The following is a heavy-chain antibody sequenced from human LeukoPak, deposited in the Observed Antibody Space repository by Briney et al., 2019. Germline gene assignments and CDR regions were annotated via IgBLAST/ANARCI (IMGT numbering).Heavy chain of an antibody. Sequence: SSETLSLTCTVSGGSISSYYWSWVRQAPGKGLEWVSAISGSGGSTYYADSVKGRFAISRDNSKNTLYLQMNSLRAEDTAVYYCAKLRHYYGSGSYRFDYWGQGTLVTVSS. J-gene: IGHJ4*02. CDR3: AKLRHYYGSGSYRFDY. D-gene: IGHD3-10*01. V-gene: IGHV3-23*01. CDR2: ISGSGGST. CDR1: GGSISSYY.